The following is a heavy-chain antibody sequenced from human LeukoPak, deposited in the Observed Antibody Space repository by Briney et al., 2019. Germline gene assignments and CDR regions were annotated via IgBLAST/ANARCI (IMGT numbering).Heavy chain of an antibody. V-gene: IGHV1-18*01. CDR1: GGTNVA. CDR3: ARGMKVAWYWFDP. Sequence: ASVKVSCKASGGTNVAISWVRQAPGQGLEWMGWISAYNGNTNYAQKLQGRVTMTTDTSTSTAYMELRSLRSDDTAVYYCARGMKVAWYWFDPWGQGTLVTVSS. J-gene: IGHJ5*02. CDR2: ISAYNGNT. D-gene: IGHD2-15*01.